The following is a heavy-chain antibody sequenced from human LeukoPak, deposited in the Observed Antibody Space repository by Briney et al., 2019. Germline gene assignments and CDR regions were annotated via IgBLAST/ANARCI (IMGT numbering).Heavy chain of an antibody. V-gene: IGHV4-39*07. Sequence: PSETLSLTCTVSGGSISSSSYYWGWIRQPPGKGLEWIGSIYYSGSTYYNPSLKSRVTISVDTSKTQFSLRLRSVTAADTAVYYCASGKYYYDDSTCINRASRTAFDIWAQGTMVIVSS. CDR2: IYYSGST. D-gene: IGHD3-22*01. CDR3: ASGKYYYDDSTCINRASRTAFDI. J-gene: IGHJ3*02. CDR1: GGSISSSSYY.